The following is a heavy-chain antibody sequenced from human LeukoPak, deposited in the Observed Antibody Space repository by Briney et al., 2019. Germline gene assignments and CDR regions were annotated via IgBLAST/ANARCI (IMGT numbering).Heavy chain of an antibody. CDR3: ASPREMATIYDAFDV. V-gene: IGHV4-39*01. CDR1: GGSISSSRYY. D-gene: IGHD5-24*01. J-gene: IGHJ3*01. Sequence: SETLSLTCTVSGGSISSSRYYGGWIRQPPAKAQEWIGPIYYNGDTYYNPSLNSRVTISVDTSKNQFSLKLSSVTAADTAVYYCASPREMATIYDAFDVWGQGTMVIVSS. CDR2: IYYNGDT.